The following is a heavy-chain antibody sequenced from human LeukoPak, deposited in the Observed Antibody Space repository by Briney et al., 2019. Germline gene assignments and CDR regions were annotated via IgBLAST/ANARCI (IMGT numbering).Heavy chain of an antibody. Sequence: GGSLRLSCAASGFTFSSFSMSWVRQAPGKGLEYVSGIGRTTYYAESVKGRFTISRDNSKNTLFLQMNSLRAEDTAVYYCAKRGLYGTVPLYGMDVWGQGTTATVSS. CDR3: AKRGLYGTVPLYGMDV. CDR1: GFTFSSFS. V-gene: IGHV3-23*01. CDR2: IGRTT. D-gene: IGHD2-8*02. J-gene: IGHJ6*02.